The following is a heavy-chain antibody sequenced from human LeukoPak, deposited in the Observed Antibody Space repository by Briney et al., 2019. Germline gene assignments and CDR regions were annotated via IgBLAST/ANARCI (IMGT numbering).Heavy chain of an antibody. CDR2: INHSGST. CDR3: ARGLITMVRGVPSYFDY. CDR1: GGSFSGYY. J-gene: IGHJ4*02. V-gene: IGHV4-34*01. Sequence: LETLSLTCAVYGGSFSGYYWSWIRQPPGKGLEWIGEINHSGSTNYNPSLKSRVTISVDTSKNQFSLKLSSVTAADTAVYYCARGLITMVRGVPSYFDYWGQGTLVTVSS. D-gene: IGHD3-10*01.